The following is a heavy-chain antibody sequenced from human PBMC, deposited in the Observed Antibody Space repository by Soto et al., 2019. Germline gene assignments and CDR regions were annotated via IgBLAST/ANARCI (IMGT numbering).Heavy chain of an antibody. CDR1: GYTLTELS. J-gene: IGHJ4*02. CDR2: FDPEDGET. D-gene: IGHD6-19*01. V-gene: IGHV1-24*01. Sequence: ASVKVSCKVSGYTLTELSMHWVRQAPGKGLEWTGGFDPEDGETIYAQKFQGRVTMTEDTSTDTAYMELSSLRSEDTAVYYCATDLDHSSGWYYWGQGTLVTVSS. CDR3: ATDLDHSSGWYY.